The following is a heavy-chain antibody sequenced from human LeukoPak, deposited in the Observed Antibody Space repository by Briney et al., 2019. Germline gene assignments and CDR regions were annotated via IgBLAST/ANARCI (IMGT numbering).Heavy chain of an antibody. V-gene: IGHV4-59*08. J-gene: IGHJ4*02. Sequence: SETLSLTCTVSGGSISSYYWSWIRQLPGKGLEWIGYIYYSGSTNYNPSLKSRVTISVDTSKNQFSLKLTSVTAADTAVYYCARHFLPQYNNDVWRKGPSYPRDLDSWGQGTLVTVSS. CDR3: ARHFLPQYNNDVWRKGPSYPRDLDS. CDR1: GGSISSYY. D-gene: IGHD1-1*01. CDR2: IYYSGST.